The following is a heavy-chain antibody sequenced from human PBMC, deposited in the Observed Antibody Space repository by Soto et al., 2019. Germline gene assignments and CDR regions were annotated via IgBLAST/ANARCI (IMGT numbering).Heavy chain of an antibody. CDR3: AGLNTVLTGHDPFDI. CDR2: ISHDGSNK. Sequence: QVQLVESGGGVVQPGRSLRLSCAASGFTFSNYAMHWVRQAPGKGLEWVTVISHDGSNKYYADSVKGRFTLSRDNSKNTLSLDMNSLRPEDTAVYYSAGLNTVLTGHDPFDIWGQGTMVTVSS. CDR1: GFTFSNYA. J-gene: IGHJ3*02. D-gene: IGHD4-17*01. V-gene: IGHV3-30-3*01.